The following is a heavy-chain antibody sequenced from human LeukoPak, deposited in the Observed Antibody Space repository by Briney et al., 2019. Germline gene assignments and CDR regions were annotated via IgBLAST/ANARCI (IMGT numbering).Heavy chain of an antibody. CDR1: GGSISTELYY. CDR2: IYSNGWT. Sequence: SETLSLTCTVSGGSISTELYYGTWIRQPAGEGLEWIGRIYSNGWTDYNPPLKRRVSISIDTSKNHFSRKISLATAADTALYYCARGSGWNSFDPWGQGTLVTVSS. V-gene: IGHV4-61*02. J-gene: IGHJ5*02. CDR3: ARGSGWNSFDP. D-gene: IGHD6-19*01.